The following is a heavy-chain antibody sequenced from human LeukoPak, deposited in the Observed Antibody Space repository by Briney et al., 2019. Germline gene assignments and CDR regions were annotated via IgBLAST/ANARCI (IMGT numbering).Heavy chain of an antibody. CDR3: ARSGIAARPFARMDNWSDP. CDR2: IYYSGST. D-gene: IGHD6-6*01. V-gene: IGHV4-59*01. Sequence: PSETLSLTCTVSGGSISSYYWSWIRQPPGKGLEWIGYIYYSGSTNYNPSLKSRVTISVDTSKNQFSLKLSSVTAADTAVYYCARSGIAARPFARMDNWSDPWGQGTLVTVSS. J-gene: IGHJ5*02. CDR1: GGSISSYY.